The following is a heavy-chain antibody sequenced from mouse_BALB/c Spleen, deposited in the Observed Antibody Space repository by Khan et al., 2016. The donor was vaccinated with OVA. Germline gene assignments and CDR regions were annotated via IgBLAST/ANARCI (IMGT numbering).Heavy chain of an antibody. CDR1: GFTFSNYA. CDR3: ARGDWFVY. V-gene: IGHV5-6-5*01. J-gene: IGHJ3*01. CDR2: ISSGGRT. Sequence: EVQLVESGGGLVKPGGSLKVSCAASGFTFSNYAMSWVRQTPEKRLEWVASISSGGRTYYPDSVKGRFTISRDNARNILYLQMSSLRSADTAMYDCARGDWFVYWGQGTLVTVSA.